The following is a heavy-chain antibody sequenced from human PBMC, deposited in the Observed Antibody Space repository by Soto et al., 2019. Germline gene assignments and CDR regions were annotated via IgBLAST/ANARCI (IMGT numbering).Heavy chain of an antibody. CDR3: ARAVNLDDAFDI. Sequence: SETLSLTCTVSCGSICSGGYYWSWIRQHPGKGLEWIGYIYYSGSTYYNPSLKSRVTISVDTSKNQFSLKLSSVTAADSAVYYCARAVNLDDAFDIGGQGTMVIVSS. V-gene: IGHV4-31*03. D-gene: IGHD4-17*01. J-gene: IGHJ3*02. CDR2: IYYSGST. CDR1: CGSICSGGYY.